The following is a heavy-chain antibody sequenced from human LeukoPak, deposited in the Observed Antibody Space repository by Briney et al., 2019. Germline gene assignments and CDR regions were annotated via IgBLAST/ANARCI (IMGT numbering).Heavy chain of an antibody. CDR1: GGSISSRSYF. Sequence: SETLSLTCSVSGGSISSRSYFWGWIRQPPGKGLEWIGSISYSGSTYYTPSLKSRVTISVDTSKNQFSLKMSSVTAADTAVYYCARVSITIFGVIRKDYYYYYMDVWGKGTTVTVSS. CDR3: ARVSITIFGVIRKDYYYYYMDV. CDR2: ISYSGST. D-gene: IGHD3-3*01. V-gene: IGHV4-39*07. J-gene: IGHJ6*03.